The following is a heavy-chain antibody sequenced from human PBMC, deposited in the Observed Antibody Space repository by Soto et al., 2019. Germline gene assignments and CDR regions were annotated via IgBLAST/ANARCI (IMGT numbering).Heavy chain of an antibody. CDR3: AKGPKGRYSYGTFDY. J-gene: IGHJ4*02. CDR2: ISGSGGST. CDR1: GFTFSSYA. V-gene: IGHV3-23*01. D-gene: IGHD5-18*01. Sequence: PGGSLRLSCAASGFTFSSYAMSWVRQAPGKGLEWVSAISGSGGSTYYADSVKGRFTISRDNSKNTLYLQMNSLRAEDTAVYYCAKGPKGRYSYGTFDYWGQGTLVTVSS.